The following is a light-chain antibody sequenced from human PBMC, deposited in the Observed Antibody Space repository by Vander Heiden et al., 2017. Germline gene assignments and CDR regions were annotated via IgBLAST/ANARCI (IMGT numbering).Light chain of an antibody. Sequence: HLVLTQSPSASASLGASVKLTCTLSSGHSSYAIAWHQQQPEKGPRYLMKLNSDGSHSRGDGIPARFSGSSSGAERYLIISSLQSEDEADYYCQTWGTGIRVFGGGTKLTVL. CDR2: LNSDGSH. V-gene: IGLV4-69*01. CDR1: SGHSSYA. CDR3: QTWGTGIRV. J-gene: IGLJ3*02.